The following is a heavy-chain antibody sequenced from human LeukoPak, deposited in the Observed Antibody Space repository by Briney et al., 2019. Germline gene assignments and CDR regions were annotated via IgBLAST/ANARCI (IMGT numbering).Heavy chain of an antibody. CDR1: GFTFSSYS. Sequence: GGSLRLSCAASGFTFSSYSMNWVRQAPGKGLEWVSYISSSSSYIYYADSVKGRFTISRDNAKSSLYLQMNSLRAEDTAVYYCARNSPELELPDYWGQGTLVTVSS. CDR3: ARNSPELELPDY. CDR2: ISSSSSYI. J-gene: IGHJ4*02. D-gene: IGHD1-7*01. V-gene: IGHV3-21*05.